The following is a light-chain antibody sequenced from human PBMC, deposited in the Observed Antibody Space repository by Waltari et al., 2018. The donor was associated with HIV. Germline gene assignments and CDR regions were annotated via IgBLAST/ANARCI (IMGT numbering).Light chain of an antibody. CDR2: AAY. Sequence: DIQMTQSPSSLSASVGDRGTITCRASQGISNYLAWYQQKQGKVPKLLIYAAYTLQSGVPSRFSGSGSGTDFTLTISSLQPEDVATYYCQKYNSAPPLTFGGGTKVEIK. CDR3: QKYNSAPPLT. J-gene: IGKJ4*01. CDR1: QGISNY. V-gene: IGKV1-27*01.